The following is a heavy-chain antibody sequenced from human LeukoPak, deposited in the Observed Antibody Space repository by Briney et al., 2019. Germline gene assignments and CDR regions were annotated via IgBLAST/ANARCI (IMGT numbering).Heavy chain of an antibody. Sequence: GESLKISCKGSGYSCTSYWISWVRQMPGKGLEWMGRIDPSDSYTNYSPSFQGHVTISADESISTAYLQWSSLKASDTAMYYCARHEDSSSLYWGQGTLVTVSS. J-gene: IGHJ4*02. CDR2: IDPSDSYT. V-gene: IGHV5-10-1*01. CDR1: GYSCTSYW. D-gene: IGHD6-13*01. CDR3: ARHEDSSSLY.